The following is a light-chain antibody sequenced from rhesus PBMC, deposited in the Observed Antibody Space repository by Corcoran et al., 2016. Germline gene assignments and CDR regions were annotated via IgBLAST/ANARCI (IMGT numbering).Light chain of an antibody. V-gene: IGKV1S8*01. Sequence: DIQMTQSPSALSASVGDRVTISCRASQNIYSNLAWYQQKPGKAPKLLIYAASSLQTGIPSRVSGSGTGPDVTLPISSLQSEDFAPYYRPQYSSSSPRTFGQVTKVEIE. CDR1: QNIYSN. J-gene: IGKJ1*01. CDR2: AAS. CDR3: PQYSSSSPRT.